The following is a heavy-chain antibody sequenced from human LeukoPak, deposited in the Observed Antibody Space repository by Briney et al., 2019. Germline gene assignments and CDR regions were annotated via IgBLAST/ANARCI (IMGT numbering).Heavy chain of an antibody. CDR1: GFTFGDYA. J-gene: IGHJ4*02. V-gene: IGHV3-49*04. CDR3: TRDLLHSGWYRSQDYFDY. D-gene: IGHD6-19*01. CDR2: IRSKAYGGTT. Sequence: PGGSLRLSCTASGFTFGDYAMSWVRQAPGKGLEWVGFIRSKAYGGTTEYAASVKGRFTISRDDSKSIAYLQMNSLKTEDAAVYYCTRDLLHSGWYRSQDYFDYWGQGTLVTVSS.